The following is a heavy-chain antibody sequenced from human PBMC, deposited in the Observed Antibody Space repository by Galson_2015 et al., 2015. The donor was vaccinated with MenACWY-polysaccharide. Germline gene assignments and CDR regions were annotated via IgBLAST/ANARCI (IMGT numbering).Heavy chain of an antibody. J-gene: IGHJ5*02. Sequence: SLRLSCATSGFTFSTYAMSWVRQAPGRGPEWVSAISSGSAATYFADSVKGRFTISRDNSRDTLYLQMNSLRAEDTAVYYCTTYLTYISSSWGQGTLVTVSS. CDR2: ISSGSAAT. CDR3: TTYLTYISSS. D-gene: IGHD6-13*01. V-gene: IGHV3-23*01. CDR1: GFTFSTYA.